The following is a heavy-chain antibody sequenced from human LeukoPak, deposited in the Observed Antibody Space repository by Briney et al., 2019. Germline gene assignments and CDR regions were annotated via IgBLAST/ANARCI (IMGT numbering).Heavy chain of an antibody. J-gene: IGHJ4*02. V-gene: IGHV1-2*02. CDR1: GYTFTNDY. D-gene: IGHD4-17*01. CDR2: INPNSGGT. CDR3: ARDCSTVTTPYFDY. Sequence: ASVKVSCTASGYTFTNDYMHWVRQAPGQGLEWMGWINPNSGGTNYAQKFQGRVTMTRDTSISTAYMELSRLRSDDTAVYYCARDCSTVTTPYFDYWGQGTLVTVSS.